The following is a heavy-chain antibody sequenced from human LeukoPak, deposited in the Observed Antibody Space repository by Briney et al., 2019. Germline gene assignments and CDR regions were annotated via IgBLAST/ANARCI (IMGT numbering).Heavy chain of an antibody. V-gene: IGHV3-33*01. CDR1: GFTFGNYG. D-gene: IGHD5-18*01. CDR2: IWYDGSNK. J-gene: IGHJ4*02. Sequence: PGGSLRLSCAASGFTFGNYGMHWVRQAPGKGLEWVAVIWYDGSNKYYADSVKGRFTISRDNSKNTLFLQMNSLRAEDTAVYYCAREGKYSYGPFDYWGQGTLVTVSS. CDR3: AREGKYSYGPFDY.